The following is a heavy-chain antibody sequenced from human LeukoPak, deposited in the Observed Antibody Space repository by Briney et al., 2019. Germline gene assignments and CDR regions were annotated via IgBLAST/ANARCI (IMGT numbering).Heavy chain of an antibody. Sequence: ASQTLSRTGASSGDSVSGISGAWHAIRQSPSRGLEWLGRTYYRPKWYNDYAVSVKNRITINPDTSKNQFSLQLNSVTPEDTAVYYCARERGGSYTRFDYWGQGTLVTVSS. D-gene: IGHD1-26*01. CDR2: TYYRPKWYN. V-gene: IGHV6-1*01. CDR3: ARERGGSYTRFDY. J-gene: IGHJ4*02. CDR1: GDSVSGISGA.